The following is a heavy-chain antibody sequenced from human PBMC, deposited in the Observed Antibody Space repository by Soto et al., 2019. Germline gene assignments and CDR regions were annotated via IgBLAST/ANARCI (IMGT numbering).Heavy chain of an antibody. CDR3: ARRLLPRPRITMIVVDGYYFDY. CDR1: GYTFTSYG. Sequence: GPSVKVSCKASGYTFTSYGISWVRQAPGQGLEWMGWISAYNGNTNYAQKLQGRVTMTTDTSTSTAYMELRSLRSDDTAVYYCARRLLPRPRITMIVVDGYYFDYWGQGTLVTVSS. D-gene: IGHD3-22*01. CDR2: ISAYNGNT. V-gene: IGHV1-18*01. J-gene: IGHJ4*02.